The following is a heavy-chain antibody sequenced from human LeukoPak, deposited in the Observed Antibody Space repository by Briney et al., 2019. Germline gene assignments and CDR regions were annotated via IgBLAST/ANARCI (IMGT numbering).Heavy chain of an antibody. CDR1: GFTFSNCV. J-gene: IGHJ6*03. Sequence: GGSLRLSCAASGFTFSNCVMSWVRQAPGKGLEWVSAIGGGATTYYADSVKGRFTISRDNSKNTLFLQMNSLRAEDTAVYYCAREGQSPSYYMDVWGKGTTVTVSS. V-gene: IGHV3-23*01. CDR2: IGGGATT. CDR3: AREGQSPSYYMDV.